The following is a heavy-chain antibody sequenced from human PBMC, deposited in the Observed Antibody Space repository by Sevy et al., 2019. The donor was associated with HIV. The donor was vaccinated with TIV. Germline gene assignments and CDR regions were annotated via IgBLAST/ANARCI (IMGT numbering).Heavy chain of an antibody. CDR1: GGSLSNYG. V-gene: IGHV1-69*10. CDR3: ASVRTCGGDCYFFDS. CDR2: IIPRVGLA. Sequence: ASVKVSCKASGGSLSNYGMNWVRQAPGQGLEWTGGIIPRVGLANYARKLRDRVTITADESTSTMYIELRRLTSEDTGVYYCASVRTCGGDCYFFDSWGQGTLVTVSS. D-gene: IGHD2-21*01. J-gene: IGHJ4*02.